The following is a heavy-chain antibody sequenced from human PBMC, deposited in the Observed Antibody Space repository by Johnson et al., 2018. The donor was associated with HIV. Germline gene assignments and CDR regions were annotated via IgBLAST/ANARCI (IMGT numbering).Heavy chain of an antibody. Sequence: EVQLVESGGGLIQPGGSLRLSCADSGFTVSSNYMSWVRQAPGKGLEWVSVIYSGGSTYYADSVKGRFTISRDNSKNTLYLQMNSLGAEDTAVYYCGKRRGTGPGAFDIWGEGTMVTGSS. J-gene: IGHJ3*02. CDR3: GKRRGTGPGAFDI. CDR1: GFTVSSNY. CDR2: IYSGGST. V-gene: IGHV3-66*03. D-gene: IGHD3-16*01.